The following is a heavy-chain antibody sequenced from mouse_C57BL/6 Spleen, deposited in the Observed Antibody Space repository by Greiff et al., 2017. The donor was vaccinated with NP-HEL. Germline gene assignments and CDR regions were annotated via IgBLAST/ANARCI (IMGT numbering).Heavy chain of an antibody. CDR1: GYAFSSYW. CDR2: IYPGDGDT. Sequence: VQLQQPGAELVKPGASVKISCTASGYAFSSYWMTWVKQRPGKGLEWIGQIYPGDGDTNYNGKFKGKATLTADKSSSTAYMQLSSLTSEDSAVYFCAKGDYGTVGDYWGQGTTLTVSS. V-gene: IGHV1-80*01. J-gene: IGHJ2*01. D-gene: IGHD1-1*01. CDR3: AKGDYGTVGDY.